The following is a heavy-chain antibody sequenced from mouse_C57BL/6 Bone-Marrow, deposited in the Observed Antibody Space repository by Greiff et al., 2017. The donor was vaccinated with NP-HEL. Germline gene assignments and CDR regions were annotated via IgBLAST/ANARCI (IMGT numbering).Heavy chain of an antibody. CDR2: IDPSDSYT. D-gene: IGHD2-2*01. CDR1: GYTFTSYW. V-gene: IGHV1-59*01. CDR3: ARVSTMVKWVAY. J-gene: IGHJ3*01. Sequence: QVQLQQPGAELVRPGTSVKLSCKASGYTFTSYWMHWVKQRPGQGLEWIGVIDPSDSYTNYNQKFKGKATLTVDTSSSPAYMQLSSLPSEDSAVYYCARVSTMVKWVAYWGQGTLVTVTA.